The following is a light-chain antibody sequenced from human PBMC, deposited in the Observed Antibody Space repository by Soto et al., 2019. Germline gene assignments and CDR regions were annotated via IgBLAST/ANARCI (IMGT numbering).Light chain of an antibody. Sequence: SYELTQPPSVSVSPGQTARLTCSGDKLGDKFACWYQQKPGQSPVLVISQDNKRPSGVPERFSGSNSGNTATLTISGLQAEDEAQYYCCSYVGSLSVIFGGGTKLTVL. CDR1: KLGDKF. CDR3: CSYVGSLSVI. V-gene: IGLV3-1*01. CDR2: QDN. J-gene: IGLJ2*01.